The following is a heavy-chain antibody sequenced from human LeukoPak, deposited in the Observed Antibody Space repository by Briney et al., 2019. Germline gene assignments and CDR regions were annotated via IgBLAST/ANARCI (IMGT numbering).Heavy chain of an antibody. Sequence: SESLSLTCAVYGGSFSGSYWSWIRHPPGKGLEWIGEINHSGSTNYNPSLKRQVTISVDTSKNQFSLKLSSVTAADTAVYYCARPPSSGWPTGFDPWGEGTLVSVSS. J-gene: IGHJ5*02. CDR3: ARPPSSGWPTGFDP. CDR1: GGSFSGSY. D-gene: IGHD6-19*01. CDR2: INHSGST. V-gene: IGHV4-34*01.